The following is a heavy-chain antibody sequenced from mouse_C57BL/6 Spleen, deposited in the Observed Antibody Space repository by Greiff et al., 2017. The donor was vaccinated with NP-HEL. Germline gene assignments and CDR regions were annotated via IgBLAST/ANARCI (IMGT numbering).Heavy chain of an antibody. CDR2: INPNNGGT. J-gene: IGHJ1*03. CDR3: ARWVITTVVAPHWYFDV. Sequence: EVQLQQSGPELVKPGASVKISCKASGYTFTDYYMNWVKQSHGKSLEWIGDINPNNGGTSYNQKFKGKATLTVDKSSSTAYMELRSLTSEDSAVYYCARWVITTVVAPHWYFDVWGTGTTVTVSS. CDR1: GYTFTDYY. D-gene: IGHD1-1*01. V-gene: IGHV1-26*01.